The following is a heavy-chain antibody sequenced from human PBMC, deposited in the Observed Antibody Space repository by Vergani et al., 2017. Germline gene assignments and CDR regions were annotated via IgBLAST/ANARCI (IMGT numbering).Heavy chain of an antibody. D-gene: IGHD3-9*01. Sequence: QVQVVPSGAEVKKSGASVKVSCKTSGYTFSNYYMHWVRPAPGQGLEWMGIINPSGGHTNYAQKFQGRVTMTSDTSTSTVYMELSSLRSEDTAIYYCARGDYGSLTGYRYWGQGTLVTVSA. CDR1: GYTFSNYY. CDR3: ARGDYGSLTGYRY. J-gene: IGHJ4*02. CDR2: INPSGGHT. V-gene: IGHV1-46*03.